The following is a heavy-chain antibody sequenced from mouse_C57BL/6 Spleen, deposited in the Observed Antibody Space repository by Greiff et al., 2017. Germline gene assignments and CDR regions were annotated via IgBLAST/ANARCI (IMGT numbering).Heavy chain of an antibody. V-gene: IGHV1-82*01. Sequence: QVQLQQSGPELVKPGASVKISCKASGYAFSSSWMNWVKQRPGKGLEWIGRIYPGDGDTNYNGKFKGKATLTADKSSSTAYMQLSSLTSEDSAVYFCARSRGSTMEYYCDYWGQGTTLTVSS. CDR1: GYAFSSSW. CDR3: ARSRGSTMEYYCDY. D-gene: IGHD2-1*01. J-gene: IGHJ2*01. CDR2: IYPGDGDT.